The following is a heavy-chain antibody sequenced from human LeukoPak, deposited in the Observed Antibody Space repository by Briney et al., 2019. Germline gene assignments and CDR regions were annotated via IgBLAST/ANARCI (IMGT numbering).Heavy chain of an antibody. D-gene: IGHD3-10*02. CDR3: ARGLLFGAEDY. CDR2: MNPTSGNT. Sequence: GASVKVSCKASGYAFTSYYMHWVRQATGQGLEWMGWMNPTSGNTGYAQKFQGRVTMTRNTSISTAYMELSSLRSEDTAVYYCARGLLFGAEDYWGQGTLVTVSS. CDR1: GYAFTSYY. J-gene: IGHJ4*02. V-gene: IGHV1-8*02.